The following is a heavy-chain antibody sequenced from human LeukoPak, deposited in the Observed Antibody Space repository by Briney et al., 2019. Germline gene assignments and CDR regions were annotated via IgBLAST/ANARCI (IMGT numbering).Heavy chain of an antibody. Sequence: ASVKVSCKASGGTFSSYAISWVRQAPGQGLEWMGRITPILGIANYAQKFQGRVTITADKSTSTAYMELSSLRSEDTAVYYCASVEMATIRAFDIWGQGTMVTVSS. D-gene: IGHD5-24*01. CDR3: ASVEMATIRAFDI. CDR1: GGTFSSYA. V-gene: IGHV1-69*04. CDR2: ITPILGIA. J-gene: IGHJ3*02.